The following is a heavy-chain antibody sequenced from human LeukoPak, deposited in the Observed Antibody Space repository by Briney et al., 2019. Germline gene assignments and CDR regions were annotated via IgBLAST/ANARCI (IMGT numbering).Heavy chain of an antibody. CDR1: GYTFTSYY. CDR3: ARTVVRGVYDY. J-gene: IGHJ4*02. D-gene: IGHD3-10*01. CDR2: INPSGGST. V-gene: IGHV1-46*01. Sequence: GASVKVSCKASGYTFTSYYMHWVRQAPGQGLEWMGIINPSGGSTSYAQKFQGRVTMTRDTSTSTVYMELSSLRSDDTAVYYCARTVVRGVYDYWGQGTLVTVSS.